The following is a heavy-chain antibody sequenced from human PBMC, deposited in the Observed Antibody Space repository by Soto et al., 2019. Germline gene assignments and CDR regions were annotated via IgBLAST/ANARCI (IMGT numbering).Heavy chain of an antibody. CDR3: ARDSYCISTSCSGNRYYYYGMDV. J-gene: IGHJ6*02. Sequence: QVQLVQSGAEVKKPGSSVKVSCKASGGTFSSYAISWVRQAPGQGLEWIGGIIPIFGTANYAQKFQGRVTITADESTSTAYMELSSLRSEDTAVYYCARDSYCISTSCSGNRYYYYGMDVWGQGTTVTVSS. V-gene: IGHV1-69*12. D-gene: IGHD2-2*01. CDR1: GGTFSSYA. CDR2: IIPIFGTA.